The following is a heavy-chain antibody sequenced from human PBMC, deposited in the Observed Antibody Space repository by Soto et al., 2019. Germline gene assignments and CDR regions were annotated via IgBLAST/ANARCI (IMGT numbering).Heavy chain of an antibody. J-gene: IGHJ4*02. D-gene: IGHD1-26*01. CDR3: AKSEVGAIRQPLY. V-gene: IGHV3-23*01. CDR2: ISASGDST. CDR1: GVGFSNYG. Sequence: GSLRLSCATSGVGFSNYGMSWVRQAPGKGLEWVSGISASGDSTYYADPVKGRFTISRDNSKRTLYLQMNSLRAEDTAVYYCAKSEVGAIRQPLYWGQGTLVTVPS.